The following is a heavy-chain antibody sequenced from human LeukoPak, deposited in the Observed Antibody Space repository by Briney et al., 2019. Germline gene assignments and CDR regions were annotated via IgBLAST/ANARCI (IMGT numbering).Heavy chain of an antibody. CDR1: GGSISSSRDY. D-gene: IGHD3-22*01. Sequence: SETLSLTCTVSGGSISSSRDYWGWIRQPPGKGLEWIGSIYYSGSTYYNPSLKSRVTISVDTSKNQFSLKLGSVTAADTAVYYCARQDSYDMALTWGQGTLVTVSS. CDR3: ARQDSYDMALT. CDR2: IYYSGST. V-gene: IGHV4-39*01. J-gene: IGHJ5*02.